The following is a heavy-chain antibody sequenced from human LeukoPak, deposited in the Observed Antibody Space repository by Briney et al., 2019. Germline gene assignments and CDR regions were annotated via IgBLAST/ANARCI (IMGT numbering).Heavy chain of an antibody. CDR1: GGSISSYY. CDR3: ARAPLRSWFDP. Sequence: SETLSLTCTVSGGSISSYYWSWIRQPPGKGLEWIGYIYYSGSTNYNPSLESRVTISVDTSKNQFSLKLSSVTAADTAVYYCARAPLRSWFDPWGQGTLVTVSS. J-gene: IGHJ5*02. CDR2: IYYSGST. V-gene: IGHV4-59*08.